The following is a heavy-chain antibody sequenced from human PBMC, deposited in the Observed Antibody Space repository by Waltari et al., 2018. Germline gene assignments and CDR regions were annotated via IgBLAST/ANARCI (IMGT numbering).Heavy chain of an antibody. CDR3: ARGGASSKYFDY. CDR2: VYHDGST. CDR1: GGSIGNDY. D-gene: IGHD6-6*01. J-gene: IGHJ4*02. V-gene: IGHV4-59*01. Sequence: QVRLQASGPGLVKPSETLSLSCTVSGGSIGNDYWSWIRQPPGKGLEWIGFVYHDGSTNYNPSLKSRVTISVDTSKNQFSLKLKSVTAADTAVYYCARGGASSKYFDYWGQGTLVTVSS.